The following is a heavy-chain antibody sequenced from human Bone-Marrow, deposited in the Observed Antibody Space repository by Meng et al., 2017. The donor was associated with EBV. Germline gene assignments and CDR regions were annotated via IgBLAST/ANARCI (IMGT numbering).Heavy chain of an antibody. CDR3: SRDLAGPYDD. V-gene: IGHV3-74*01. CDR2: INENGGIT. Sequence: LAVSGGALGTPGGSLRLSCAVSGFTFSRYWMHWVRQAPGKGLVWISRINENGGITTYADSVRGRFTISRDNTKNTLYLQINNVRVEDTAVYFCSRDLAGPYDDWGQGTLVTVSS. CDR1: GFTFSRYW. J-gene: IGHJ4*02.